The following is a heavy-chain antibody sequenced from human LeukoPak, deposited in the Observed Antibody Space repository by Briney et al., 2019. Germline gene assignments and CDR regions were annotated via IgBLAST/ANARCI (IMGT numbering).Heavy chain of an antibody. CDR3: AKGPWLAYPYYFDY. Sequence: PGRSLRLSCAASGFTFSSYAMSWVRQAPGKGLEWVSVITATSSSTYDADSVKGRFTISRDNSKNTLYLQMNSLRAEDTAVYYCAKGPWLAYPYYFDYWGQGTLVTVSS. D-gene: IGHD6-19*01. CDR2: ITATSSST. CDR1: GFTFSSYA. V-gene: IGHV3-23*01. J-gene: IGHJ4*02.